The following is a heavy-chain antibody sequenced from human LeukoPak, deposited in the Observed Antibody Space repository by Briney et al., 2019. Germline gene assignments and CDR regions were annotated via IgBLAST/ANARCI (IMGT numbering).Heavy chain of an antibody. J-gene: IGHJ6*03. CDR3: AREKRGVVYYYYYMDV. D-gene: IGHD3-10*01. V-gene: IGHV4-34*01. CDR1: GGSFSGYY. CDR2: INHSGST. Sequence: KPSETLSLTCAVYGGSFSGYYWSWIRQPPGKGLEWIGEINHSGSTNYNPSLKSRVTISVDTSKNQFSLKLSSVTAADTAVYYCAREKRGVVYYYYYMDVWGKGTTVTVSS.